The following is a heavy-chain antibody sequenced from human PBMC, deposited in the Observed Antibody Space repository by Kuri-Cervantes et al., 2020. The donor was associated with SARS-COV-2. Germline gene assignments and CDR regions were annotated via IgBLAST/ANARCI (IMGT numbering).Heavy chain of an antibody. D-gene: IGHD5-24*01. CDR3: ARGMAGTPRYFDC. J-gene: IGHJ4*01. Sequence: GESLKISCAASGFIFSNYAMSWVRQAPGKGLEWVSTISHSGSTIHYADSVKGRFTISRDSSKNMVFLQMNNLRVDDTAVYYCARGMAGTPRYFDCWGRGTLVTVSS. CDR2: ISHSGSTI. V-gene: IGHV3-23*01. CDR1: GFIFSNYA.